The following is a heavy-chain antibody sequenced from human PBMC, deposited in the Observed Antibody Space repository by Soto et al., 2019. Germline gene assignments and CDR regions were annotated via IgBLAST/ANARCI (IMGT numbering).Heavy chain of an antibody. Sequence: SETLSLTCTVAGGSISSGGYYWNWIRQRPGEGLEWIGYIYYSGSTYYNPSLKSRVTILVDTSKNQFSLKLSSVTAADTAVYYCARVDSSTWYPDYWGQGTLVTVS. CDR3: ARVDSSTWYPDY. V-gene: IGHV4-31*03. CDR1: GGSISSGGYY. J-gene: IGHJ4*02. CDR2: IYYSGST. D-gene: IGHD6-13*01.